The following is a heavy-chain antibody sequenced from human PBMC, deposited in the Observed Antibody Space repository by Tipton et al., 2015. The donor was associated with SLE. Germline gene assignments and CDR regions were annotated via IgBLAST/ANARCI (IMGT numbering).Heavy chain of an antibody. CDR3: ARGVAGYSFFSYMDV. CDR2: ITHFRTT. D-gene: IGHD2-15*01. CDR1: GGSFSDYF. V-gene: IGHV4-34*01. Sequence: LRLSCAVDGGSFSDYFWSWIRQSPGEGLEWIGEITHFRTTNYNPSLNSVATISLDTSRNQFSLNLRSVTAADTAMYYCARGVAGYSFFSYMDVWGKGTTVTIS. J-gene: IGHJ6*03.